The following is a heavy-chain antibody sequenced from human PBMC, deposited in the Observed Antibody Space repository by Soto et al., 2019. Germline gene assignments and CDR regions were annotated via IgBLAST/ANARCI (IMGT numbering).Heavy chain of an antibody. Sequence: GGSLRLSSAASGFTFSIYAMSWVRQAPGKGLEWVLVISGVGHSTYYADSVKGRFSISRDNSKHTLYLQMNSLRAEDTAVYFCAQDYYDSGGYPPHYWGHGTLVTAFS. CDR2: ISGVGHST. CDR3: AQDYYDSGGYPPHY. V-gene: IGHV3-23*01. J-gene: IGHJ4*01. D-gene: IGHD3-22*01. CDR1: GFTFSIYA.